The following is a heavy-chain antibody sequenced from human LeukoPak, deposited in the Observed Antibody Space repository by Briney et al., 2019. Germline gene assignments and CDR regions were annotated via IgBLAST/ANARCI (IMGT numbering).Heavy chain of an antibody. V-gene: IGHV3-21*01. CDR1: GFTFSVRR. CDR2: IPSSGNDI. CDR3: ARDRSGWSRDV. Sequence: GGSLRLSCAASGFTFSVRRMTWVPQAPGKGLEWVSTIPSSGNDIYYADSVKGRFTSSRDNAKNSVYLQMNSLTADDTAVYYCARDRSGWSRDVWGQGTTVTVSS. J-gene: IGHJ6*02. D-gene: IGHD6-19*01.